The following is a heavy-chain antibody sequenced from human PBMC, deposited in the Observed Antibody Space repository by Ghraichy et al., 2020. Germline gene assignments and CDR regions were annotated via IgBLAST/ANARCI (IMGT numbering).Heavy chain of an antibody. CDR1: GFTFSSYA. Sequence: GEYLNISCAASGFTFSSYAMHWVRQAPGKGLEWVAVISYDGSNKYYADSVKGRFTISRDNSKNTLYLQMNSLRAEDTAVYYCARAHGSGSYYRYYFDYWGQGTLVTVSS. CDR2: ISYDGSNK. D-gene: IGHD3-10*01. J-gene: IGHJ4*02. CDR3: ARAHGSGSYYRYYFDY. V-gene: IGHV3-30*04.